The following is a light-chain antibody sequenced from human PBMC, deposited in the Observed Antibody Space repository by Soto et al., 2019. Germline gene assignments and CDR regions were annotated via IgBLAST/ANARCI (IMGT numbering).Light chain of an antibody. CDR3: LLYYGGSQLL. CDR2: STT. J-gene: IGLJ2*01. CDR1: TGAVTSGYF. V-gene: IGLV7-43*01. Sequence: QAVVTQEPSLTVSPGGTVTLTCASSTGAVTSGYFPNWFQQKPGQAPRALISSTTNKHSWTPARFSGSLLGGKAALTLSGVQPEYEAEYYCLLYYGGSQLLFGGGTKLTVL.